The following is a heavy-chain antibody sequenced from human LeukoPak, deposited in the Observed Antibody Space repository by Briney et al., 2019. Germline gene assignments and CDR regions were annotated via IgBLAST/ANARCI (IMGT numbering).Heavy chain of an antibody. D-gene: IGHD5-18*01. CDR2: IYYSGST. Sequence: PSETLSLTCTVSGGSISSYYWSWIRQPPGKGLEWIGYIYYSGSTNYNPSLKSRVTISVDTSNNQFSLKLSSVTAADTAVYYCARDSRSYGLYYFDYWGQGTLVTVSS. CDR1: GGSISSYY. J-gene: IGHJ4*02. V-gene: IGHV4-59*12. CDR3: ARDSRSYGLYYFDY.